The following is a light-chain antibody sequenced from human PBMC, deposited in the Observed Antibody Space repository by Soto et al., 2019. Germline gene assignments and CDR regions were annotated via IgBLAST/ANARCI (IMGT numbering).Light chain of an antibody. CDR2: DAS. CDR1: QSVSSY. Sequence: EIVLTQSPATLSLSPGDRATLSCRDSQSVSSYLAWYQQKPGQAPRLLIYDASNRATGIPARFSGSGSGTDFTLTITTLEPEDFAVYYCQQRSNWPSTFGGGTKVEIK. J-gene: IGKJ4*01. CDR3: QQRSNWPST. V-gene: IGKV3-11*01.